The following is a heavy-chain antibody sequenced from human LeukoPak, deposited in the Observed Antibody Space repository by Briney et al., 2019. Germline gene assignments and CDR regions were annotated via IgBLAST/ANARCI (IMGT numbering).Heavy chain of an antibody. CDR1: GGSISSSSYY. V-gene: IGHV4-39*01. D-gene: IGHD3-22*01. CDR2: IYYSGST. CDR3: ARAGYYYVSKRKFDP. J-gene: IGHJ5*02. Sequence: PSETLSLTCTVSGGSISSSSYYWGWIRQPPGKGLEWIGSIYYSGSTYYNPSHKSRVTISVDTSKNQFSLQLSSVTAADTAVYFCARAGYYYVSKRKFDPWGQGTLVTVSS.